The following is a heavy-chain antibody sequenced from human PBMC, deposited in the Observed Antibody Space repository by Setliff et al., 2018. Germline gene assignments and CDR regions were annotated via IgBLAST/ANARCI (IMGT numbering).Heavy chain of an antibody. J-gene: IGHJ4*02. CDR3: ARDAWFGIV. D-gene: IGHD3-10*01. CDR2: INHSGST. Sequence: SETLSLTCAVYGGSFSGYYWSWIRQPPGKGLEWIGEINHSGSTNYNPSLKSRVTISADTSKNQFSLKLSSVTAADTAVYYCARDAWFGIVWGQGTLVTVSS. CDR1: GGSFSGYY. V-gene: IGHV4-34*01.